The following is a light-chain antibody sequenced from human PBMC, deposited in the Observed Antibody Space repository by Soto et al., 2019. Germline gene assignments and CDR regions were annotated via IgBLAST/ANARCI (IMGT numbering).Light chain of an antibody. V-gene: IGKV3-15*01. Sequence: EIVMTQSPATLSVSPGERATLSCRASQSLTSSLAWYQQKPGQAPRLLIYDASTRATDIPARFSGSGSGTEFTLTISSLQPEDSAVYYCLLYFRWRTFGQGTKVEIK. CDR2: DAS. CDR1: QSLTSS. J-gene: IGKJ1*01. CDR3: LLYFRWRT.